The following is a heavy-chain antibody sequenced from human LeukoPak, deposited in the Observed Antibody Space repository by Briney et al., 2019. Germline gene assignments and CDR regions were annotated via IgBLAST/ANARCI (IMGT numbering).Heavy chain of an antibody. Sequence: ASVKVSCKASGYTFTGYYMHWVRQAPGQGLEWMGLINPNSGGTNYAQKFQGWVTMTRDTSISTAYMELSRLRSDDTAVYYCARGGGECGYSGYDPGTFDYWGQGTLVTVSS. J-gene: IGHJ4*02. CDR1: GYTFTGYY. V-gene: IGHV1-2*04. CDR3: ARGGGECGYSGYDPGTFDY. D-gene: IGHD5-12*01. CDR2: INPNSGGT.